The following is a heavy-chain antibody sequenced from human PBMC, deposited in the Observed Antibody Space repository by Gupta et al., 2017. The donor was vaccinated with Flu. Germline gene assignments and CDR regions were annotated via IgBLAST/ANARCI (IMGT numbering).Heavy chain of an antibody. V-gene: IGHV3-7*01. CDR1: GFTSSSHW. Sequence: EVQLVESGGDLVQPGGCLRLSCAALGFTSSSHWMSGGRQAPGKGLEWVANIKQDGSEKYYVDSVKGRFTSSRDNAKNSLYLQMNSLRAEDTAVYFCARTGYSSGWYCCGAFDIWGQGTMVTVSS. J-gene: IGHJ3*02. D-gene: IGHD6-19*01. CDR3: ARTGYSSGWYCCGAFDI. CDR2: IKQDGSEK.